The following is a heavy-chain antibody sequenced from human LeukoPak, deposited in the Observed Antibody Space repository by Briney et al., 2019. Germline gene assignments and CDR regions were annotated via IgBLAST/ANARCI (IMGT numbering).Heavy chain of an antibody. Sequence: PSETLSLTCTASGGSISSSSYYWGWLRQPPGKGLEWIGSIYYSGSTYYNPSLKSRVTISVDTSKNQFSLKLSSVTAADTAVYYCARGKGPSAVAGLESVAFDIWGQGTMVTVSS. CDR2: IYYSGST. V-gene: IGHV4-39*01. D-gene: IGHD6-19*01. CDR1: GGSISSSSYY. J-gene: IGHJ3*02. CDR3: ARGKGPSAVAGLESVAFDI.